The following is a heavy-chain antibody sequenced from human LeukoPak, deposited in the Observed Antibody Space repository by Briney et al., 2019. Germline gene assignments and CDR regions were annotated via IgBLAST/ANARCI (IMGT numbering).Heavy chain of an antibody. D-gene: IGHD5-18*01. CDR3: ARMAMDPAMVTNFFDL. Sequence: ASVKVSCKASGYTFTDYYMYWVRQAPGQGPERMGVIHPSGGGTTYAQKFQGRVTLTKDTATSTVYIELSSRRSDDTAVYYCARMAMDPAMVTNFFDLWGQGTLLIVSA. CDR2: IHPSGGGT. V-gene: IGHV1-46*01. CDR1: GYTFTDYY. J-gene: IGHJ4*02.